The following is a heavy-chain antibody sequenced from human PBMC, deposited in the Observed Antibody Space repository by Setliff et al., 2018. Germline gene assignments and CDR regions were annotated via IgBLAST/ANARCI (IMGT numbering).Heavy chain of an antibody. V-gene: IGHV1-18*01. D-gene: IGHD5-18*01. CDR1: GYNFITLG. CDR3: ATFRGYTYGYDY. Sequence: ASVKVSCKTSGYNFITLGINWVRQAPGQGLEWVGWISPYSGKTDYAQNFQGRVTMTTDASTNTAYMELRSLGSDDTAVYYCATFRGYTYGYDYWGQGTLVTVSS. J-gene: IGHJ4*02. CDR2: ISPYSGKT.